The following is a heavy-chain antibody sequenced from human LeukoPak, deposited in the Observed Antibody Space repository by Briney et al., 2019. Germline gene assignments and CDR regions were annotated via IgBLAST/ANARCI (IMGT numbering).Heavy chain of an antibody. CDR2: ISSSSSTI. CDR3: ARDSYYYGSGMDV. Sequence: PGGSLRLSCAASGLTFSSYSMNWVRQAPGKGLEWVSYISSSSSTIYYADSVKGRFTISRDNAKNSLCLQMNSLRAEDTAVYYCARDSYYYGSGMDVWGKGTTVTVSS. V-gene: IGHV3-48*01. J-gene: IGHJ6*03. CDR1: GLTFSSYS. D-gene: IGHD3-10*01.